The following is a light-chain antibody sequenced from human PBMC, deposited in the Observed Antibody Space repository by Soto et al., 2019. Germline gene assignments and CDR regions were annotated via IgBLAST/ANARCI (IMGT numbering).Light chain of an antibody. J-gene: IGKJ1*01. Sequence: IVLTQSPGTLSLSPGERATLSCRASQSVRNSYLAWYQQKPGQAPRLLIYGASSRATGISDRFTGSGSGADFTLTITRLEPEDFAVYYCQQYDSSPRTFGQGTKVDNK. CDR2: GAS. V-gene: IGKV3-20*01. CDR1: QSVRNSY. CDR3: QQYDSSPRT.